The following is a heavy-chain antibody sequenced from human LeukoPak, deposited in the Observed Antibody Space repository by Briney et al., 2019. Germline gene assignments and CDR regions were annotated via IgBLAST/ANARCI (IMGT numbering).Heavy chain of an antibody. J-gene: IGHJ2*01. D-gene: IGHD6-13*01. Sequence: GGSLRLSCAASGFTFNNYDMHWVRHVIGKGLEWVSAVDSAGAPYYAGSVKGRFTISRENAKKSLYLQMDSLGAGDTAVYYCVKEALTAAGNWHFDLWGRGTLVTVSS. CDR1: GFTFNNYD. CDR3: VKEALTAAGNWHFDL. CDR2: VDSAGAP. V-gene: IGHV3-13*05.